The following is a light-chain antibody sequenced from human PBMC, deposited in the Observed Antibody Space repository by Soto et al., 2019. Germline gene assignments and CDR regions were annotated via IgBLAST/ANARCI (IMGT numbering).Light chain of an antibody. Sequence: QSVLTQPPSASGTPGQRVTISCSGSSSNIGSNTVNWYQQLPGTAPKLIIYTNDQRPSGVPDRFSGSKSGTSASLAISGLQFEDADDYHCSSWDDNLDAEVFGAGTKVTVL. V-gene: IGLV1-44*01. CDR2: TND. CDR3: SSWDDNLDAEV. J-gene: IGLJ1*01. CDR1: SSNIGSNT.